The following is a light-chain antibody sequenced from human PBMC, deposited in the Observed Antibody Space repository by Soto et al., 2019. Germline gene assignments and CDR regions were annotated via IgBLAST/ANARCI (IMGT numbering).Light chain of an antibody. V-gene: IGKV2-28*01. Sequence: DIVTTQSPLSLPVTPGEPASISCRSSQSLLHSNGYNYLDWYLQKPGQSPQLLIYLGSNRASGVPVRVSGSGSGTDFTLKISRVEAEDVGVYYCMQALQTWTFGQGTKVEIK. J-gene: IGKJ1*01. CDR2: LGS. CDR3: MQALQTWT. CDR1: QSLLHSNGYNY.